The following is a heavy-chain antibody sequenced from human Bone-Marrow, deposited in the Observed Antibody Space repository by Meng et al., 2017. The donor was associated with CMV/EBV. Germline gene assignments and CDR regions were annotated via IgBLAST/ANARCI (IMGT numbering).Heavy chain of an antibody. Sequence: GSLRLSCTVSGGSVSSGSYYWSWIRQPPGKGLEWIGYIYYSGSTNYNPSLKSRVTISVDTSRNQLSLKLSSVTAADTAMYYCAGGPADYSSGWYDYWGQGTLVTVSS. CDR2: IYYSGST. CDR1: GGSVSSGSYY. CDR3: AGGPADYSSGWYDY. D-gene: IGHD6-19*01. V-gene: IGHV4-61*01. J-gene: IGHJ4*02.